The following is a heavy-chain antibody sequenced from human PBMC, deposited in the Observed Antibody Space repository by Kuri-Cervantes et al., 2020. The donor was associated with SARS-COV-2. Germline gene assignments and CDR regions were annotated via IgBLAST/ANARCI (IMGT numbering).Heavy chain of an antibody. CDR3: ARPGGFLDA. V-gene: IGHV4-38-2*01. D-gene: IGHD4-23*01. Sequence: SETLSLTCAVSGYSISSGYYWGWIRQPPGKGLEWIGSIYHSGSTYYNPSLKSRVTISVDTSKNQFSLKLSSVTAADTAVYYCARPGGFLDAWSKGTTVTVSS. CDR2: IYHSGST. CDR1: GYSISSGYY. J-gene: IGHJ6*04.